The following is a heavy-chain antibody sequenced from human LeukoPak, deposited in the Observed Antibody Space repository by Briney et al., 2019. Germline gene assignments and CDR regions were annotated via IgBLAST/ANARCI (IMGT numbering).Heavy chain of an antibody. J-gene: IGHJ5*02. CDR3: ARGGGIVVVVAATLAGWFDP. Sequence: PSETLSLTCAVYGGSFSGYYWSWIRQPPGKGLEWIGEINHSGSTNYNPSLKSRVTISVDTSKNQFSLKLSSVTAADTAVYYCARGGGIVVVVAATLAGWFDPWGQGTLVTVSS. V-gene: IGHV4-34*01. D-gene: IGHD2-15*01. CDR1: GGSFSGYY. CDR2: INHSGST.